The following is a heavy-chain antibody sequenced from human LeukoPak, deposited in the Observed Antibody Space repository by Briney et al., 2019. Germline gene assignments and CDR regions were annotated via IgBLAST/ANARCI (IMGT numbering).Heavy chain of an antibody. CDR2: IRSKAYGGTT. Sequence: GGSLRLSCTASGFTFGDYAMSWFRQAPGKGLEWVGFIRSKAYGGTTEYAASVKGRFTISRDDSKSIAYLQMNSLKTEDTAVYYCTTARLTYYYDSSGSIDYWGQGTLVTVSS. D-gene: IGHD3-22*01. J-gene: IGHJ4*02. CDR3: TTARLTYYYDSSGSIDY. V-gene: IGHV3-49*03. CDR1: GFTFGDYA.